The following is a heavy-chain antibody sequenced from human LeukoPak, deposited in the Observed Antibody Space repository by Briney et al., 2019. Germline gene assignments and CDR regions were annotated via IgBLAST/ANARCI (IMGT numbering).Heavy chain of an antibody. V-gene: IGHV3-7*05. CDR3: ARDYVWGSDRYTDY. D-gene: IGHD3-16*02. CDR1: GFSFSNYW. CDR2: IRQDGSEK. Sequence: GGSLRLSCAASGFSFSNYWMTWVRQAPGRGLEWVANIRQDGSEKYYVDSVKGRFTISRDNAKNSLYLQMNSLRAEDTAVYYCARDYVWGSDRYTDYWGQGTLVTVSS. J-gene: IGHJ4*02.